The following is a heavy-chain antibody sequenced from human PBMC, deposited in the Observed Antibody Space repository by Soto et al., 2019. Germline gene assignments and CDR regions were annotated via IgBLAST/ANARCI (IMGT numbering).Heavy chain of an antibody. J-gene: IGHJ1*01. D-gene: IGHD4-17*01. CDR2: IRPDGGRT. V-gene: IGHV3-74*01. CDR1: GFTFSTYW. CDR3: VSASYGDHEYFQN. Sequence: EVQLVESGGGLVQPGGSLRLSCAASGFTFSTYWMHWVRQAPGKGLVWVSRIRPDGGRTDYADSMKGRFTISRDNADDTLYLHMSSLRAADTAVYYCVSASYGDHEYFQNWGQGTLVTVSS.